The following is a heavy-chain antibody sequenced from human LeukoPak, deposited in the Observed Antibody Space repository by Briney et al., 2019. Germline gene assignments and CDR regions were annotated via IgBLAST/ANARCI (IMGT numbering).Heavy chain of an antibody. V-gene: IGHV4-34*01. D-gene: IGHD5-18*01. CDR1: GGSFSGYY. Sequence: SETLSLTCAVYGGSFSGYYWSWIRQPPGKGLEWIGEINHSGSTNYNPSLKSRVTISVDTSKNQFSLKLSSVTAADTAVYYCARAHVDTAMAGYYYYGMDVWGQGTTVTVSS. J-gene: IGHJ6*02. CDR3: ARAHVDTAMAGYYYYGMDV. CDR2: INHSGST.